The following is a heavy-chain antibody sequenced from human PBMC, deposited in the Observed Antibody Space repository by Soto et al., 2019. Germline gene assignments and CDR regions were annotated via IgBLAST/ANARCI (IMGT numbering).Heavy chain of an antibody. J-gene: IGHJ5*02. CDR2: IKNKPNSYAT. V-gene: IGHV3-73*01. Sequence: GGSLRLSCADAGFTFSASCIHWVRQASGKGLGWIGHIKNKPNSYATEYAASVKGRFTISRDDSQNTAYLQMNNLKSEDTAVHYCTSQIARWEDWFDPWGQGTLVTVSS. D-gene: IGHD2-21*01. CDR3: TSQIARWEDWFDP. CDR1: GFTFSASC.